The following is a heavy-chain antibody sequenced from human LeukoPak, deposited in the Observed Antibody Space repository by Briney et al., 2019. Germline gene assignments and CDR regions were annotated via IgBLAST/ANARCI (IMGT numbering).Heavy chain of an antibody. Sequence: GGSLRLSCAASGFTFSDYYMSWIRQAPGKGLERVSYMSSSGSTIYYADSVKGRFTFSRDNAKNSLYLQMNSLRAEDTAVYYCARGLNWGTHYYMDVWGKGTTVTVSS. J-gene: IGHJ6*03. CDR2: MSSSGSTI. CDR3: ARGLNWGTHYYMDV. D-gene: IGHD7-27*01. V-gene: IGHV3-11*04. CDR1: GFTFSDYY.